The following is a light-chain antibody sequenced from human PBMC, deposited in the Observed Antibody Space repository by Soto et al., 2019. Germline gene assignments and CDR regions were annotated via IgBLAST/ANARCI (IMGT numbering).Light chain of an antibody. J-gene: IGKJ3*01. Sequence: DIQMTQSPSTLSASVGDRVTITCRASQSINSWLAWYQQKPGKAPKLLIYKASTLESGVPSRVGGSGSGTKFTLTNICLQPDDFATYYCQEYNSYSQFTFGPGTKVDIK. CDR2: KAS. CDR3: QEYNSYSQFT. V-gene: IGKV1-5*03. CDR1: QSINSW.